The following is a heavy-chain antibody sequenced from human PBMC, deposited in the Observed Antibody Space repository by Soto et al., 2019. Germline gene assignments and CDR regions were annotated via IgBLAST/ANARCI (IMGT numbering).Heavy chain of an antibody. CDR3: ARDGNGCMVD. Sequence: PGGSLRLSCAASGFTLSDYWMSWLRQAPGKGLEWVANIKPDGGEKYYVDSVKGRFTISRDNAKNSLYLQLNSLRAEDTAIYYCARDGNGCMVDWGQGTMVTVSS. D-gene: IGHD2-15*01. V-gene: IGHV3-7*01. CDR2: IKPDGGEK. J-gene: IGHJ1*01. CDR1: GFTLSDYW.